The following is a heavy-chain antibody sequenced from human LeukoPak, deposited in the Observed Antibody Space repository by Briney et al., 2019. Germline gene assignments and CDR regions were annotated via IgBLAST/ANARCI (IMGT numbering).Heavy chain of an antibody. J-gene: IGHJ4*02. D-gene: IGHD2-15*01. CDR2: TRNEANIYTT. CDR1: GFIFSDHY. V-gene: IGHV3-72*01. Sequence: GGSLRLSCAASGFIFSDHYMDWVRQAPGKGLEWVGRTRNEANIYTTKYAASVKGRFTISRDDSKNSLYLQMNSLKTEDTAVYYCARAPLLDCSGGSCPFDYWGQGTLVTVSS. CDR3: ARAPLLDCSGGSCPFDY.